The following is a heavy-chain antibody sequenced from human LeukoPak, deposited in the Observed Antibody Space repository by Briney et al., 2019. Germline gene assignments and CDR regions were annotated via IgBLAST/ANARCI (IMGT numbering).Heavy chain of an antibody. CDR2: IYYSGST. Sequence: KPSETLSLTCTVSGGSISSYYWSWIRQPPGKGLEWIGYIYYSGSTNYNPSLKSRVTISVDTSKNQFSLKLSPVTAADTAVYYCARVGPGGNSNYWGQGTLVTISS. CDR1: GGSISSYY. J-gene: IGHJ4*02. V-gene: IGHV4-59*01. CDR3: ARVGPGGNSNY. D-gene: IGHD4-23*01.